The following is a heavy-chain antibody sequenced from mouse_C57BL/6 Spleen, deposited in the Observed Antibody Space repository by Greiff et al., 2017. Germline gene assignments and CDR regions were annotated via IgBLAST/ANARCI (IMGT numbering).Heavy chain of an antibody. V-gene: IGHV1-72*01. Sequence: QVQLQQPGAELVKPGASVKLSCKASGYSFTSYWMHWVKQRPGRGLEWIGRIDPNSGGTKYNEKFKSKATLTVDKPSSTAYMQLSSLTSEDSAVYYWASLYYGSTHWYFDVWGTGATVTVSS. CDR1: GYSFTSYW. CDR2: IDPNSGGT. D-gene: IGHD1-1*01. J-gene: IGHJ1*03. CDR3: ASLYYGSTHWYFDV.